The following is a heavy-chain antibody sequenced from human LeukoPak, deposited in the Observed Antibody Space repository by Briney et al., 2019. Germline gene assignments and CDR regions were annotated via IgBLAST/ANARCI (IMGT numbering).Heavy chain of an antibody. V-gene: IGHV1-46*01. CDR3: ARDSYAPDYYYGMDV. CDR1: GYTFTSYY. J-gene: IGHJ6*02. CDR2: INPSGGST. Sequence: ASVKVSCKASGYTFTSYYMHWVRQAPGQGLEWMGIINPSGGSTSYAQKFQGRVTMTRDTSTSTVYMELSSLRSEDTAVYFCARDSYAPDYYYGMDVWGQGTTVTVSS.